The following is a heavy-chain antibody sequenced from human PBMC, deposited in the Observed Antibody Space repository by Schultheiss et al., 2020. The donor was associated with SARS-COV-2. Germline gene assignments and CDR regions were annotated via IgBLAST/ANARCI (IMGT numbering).Heavy chain of an antibody. Sequence: SETLSLTCAVSGGSISSGGYSWSWIRQPPGKGLEWIGYIYHSGSTYYNPSLKSRVTISVDRSKNQFSLKLSSVTAADTAVYYCASTSDIVVAVATTWGQGTLVTVSS. CDR2: IYHSGST. D-gene: IGHD2-15*01. V-gene: IGHV4-30-2*01. J-gene: IGHJ1*01. CDR1: GGSISSGGYS. CDR3: ASTSDIVVAVATT.